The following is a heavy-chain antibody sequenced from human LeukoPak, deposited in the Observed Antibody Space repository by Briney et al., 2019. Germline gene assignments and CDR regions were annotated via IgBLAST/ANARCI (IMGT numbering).Heavy chain of an antibody. CDR3: ARAREWELLLDY. CDR1: GFTFSSYS. J-gene: IGHJ4*02. CDR2: ISSSSSYI. D-gene: IGHD1-26*01. Sequence: GGSLRLSCAASGFTFSSYSMNGVRQAPGKGLEGVSPISSSSSYIYYADSVKGRFTISRDNAKNSLYLQMNSLRAEDTAVYYCARAREWELLLDYWGQGALVTVSS. V-gene: IGHV3-21*01.